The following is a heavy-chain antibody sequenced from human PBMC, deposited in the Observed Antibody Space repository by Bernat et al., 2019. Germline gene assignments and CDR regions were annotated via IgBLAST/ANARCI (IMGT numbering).Heavy chain of an antibody. CDR3: AKVGGGVDY. CDR1: GFTFDDYA. V-gene: IGHV3-9*01. D-gene: IGHD3-16*01. Sequence: EVQLLESGGGLVQPGRSLRLSCAASGFTFDDYAMHWVRQAPGKGLEWVSGISWNSGSIGYADSVKGRFTISRDNAKNSLYLQMNSLRAEDTALYYCAKVGGGVDYWGQGTLVTVSS. J-gene: IGHJ4*02. CDR2: ISWNSGSI.